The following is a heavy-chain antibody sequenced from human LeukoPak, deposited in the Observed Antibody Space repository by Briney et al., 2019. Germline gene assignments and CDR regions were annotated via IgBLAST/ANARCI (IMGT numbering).Heavy chain of an antibody. D-gene: IGHD3-3*01. CDR1: GGSISSRSSY. Sequence: HSQTLSLTCLVHGGSISSRSSYWSWIRQPAGKGLEWLGRIRRSWSTAYNPSVKSRVTISVDTSKNQFTLKLNSVTAADTSVYYGARGRFLFQNHFCPWGQLTLVTVAS. J-gene: IGHJ5*02. CDR2: IRRSWST. V-gene: IGHV4-61*02. CDR3: ARGRFLFQNHFCP.